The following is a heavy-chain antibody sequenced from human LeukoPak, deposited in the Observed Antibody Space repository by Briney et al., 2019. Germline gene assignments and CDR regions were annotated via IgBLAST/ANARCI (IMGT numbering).Heavy chain of an antibody. V-gene: IGHV4-61*02. CDR2: IHTSGST. J-gene: IGHJ5*02. Sequence: SETLSLTRTVSGGSISSDNNYWSWIRQPAGKGLEWIGRIHTSGSTNHNPSLNSRVTISIDTSKNQFSLKLSSVTATDTAVYYCARDRSDGGYNWFDPWGQGTLVTVSS. CDR1: GGSISSDNNY. CDR3: ARDRSDGGYNWFDP. D-gene: IGHD2-15*01.